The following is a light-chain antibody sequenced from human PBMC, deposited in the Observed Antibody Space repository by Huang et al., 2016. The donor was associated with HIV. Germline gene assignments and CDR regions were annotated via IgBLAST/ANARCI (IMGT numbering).Light chain of an antibody. CDR2: GAS. V-gene: IGKV3-20*01. J-gene: IGKJ1*01. Sequence: EIVLTQSPGTLSLSPGERDTLSCRASQSVSSSYLAWYQQKPGQAPRLLIYGASSRATGIPDRFSGSESGTDFTLTISRLQPEDFAVYYCQQYGYSSWTFGQGTKVEIK. CDR3: QQYGYSSWT. CDR1: QSVSSSY.